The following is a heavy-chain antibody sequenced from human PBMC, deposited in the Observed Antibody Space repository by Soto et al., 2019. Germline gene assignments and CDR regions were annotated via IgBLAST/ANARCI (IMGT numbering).Heavy chain of an antibody. CDR3: TRASGRTYYDILTGYYTPDY. D-gene: IGHD3-9*01. J-gene: IGHJ4*02. CDR1: GFTFGDYA. Sequence: LRLSCTASGFTFGDYAMSWFRQAPGKGLEWVGFIRSKAYGGTTEYAASVKGRFTISRDDSKSIAYLQMNSLKTEDTAVYYCTRASGRTYYDILTGYYTPDYWGQGTLVTVSS. V-gene: IGHV3-49*03. CDR2: IRSKAYGGTT.